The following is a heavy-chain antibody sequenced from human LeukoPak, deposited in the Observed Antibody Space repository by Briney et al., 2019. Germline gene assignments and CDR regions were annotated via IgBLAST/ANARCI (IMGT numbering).Heavy chain of an antibody. V-gene: IGHV3-23*01. CDR3: AKWFGELPAFDI. J-gene: IGHJ3*02. D-gene: IGHD3-10*01. CDR2: ISGSGGST. Sequence: GGSLRLSCAASGFTFSSYAMSWVRQAQGKGLEWVSAISGSGGSTYYADSVKGRFTISRDNSKNTLYLQMNSLRAEDTAVYYCAKWFGELPAFDIWGQGTMVTVSS. CDR1: GFTFSSYA.